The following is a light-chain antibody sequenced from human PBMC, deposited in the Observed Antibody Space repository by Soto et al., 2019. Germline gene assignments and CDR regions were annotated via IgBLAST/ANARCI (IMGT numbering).Light chain of an antibody. CDR1: QSVSSSY. CDR2: GAS. V-gene: IGKV3-20*01. CDR3: QQYGSAPT. J-gene: IGKJ4*01. Sequence: EIVLTQSPGTLSVSPGERATLSCRASQSVSSSYLAWYQQKPGQAPRLLIDGASSRATGIPDRFSGSGSGTDFTLTISRLEPEDFSVYYCQQYGSAPTFGGGTKVEIK.